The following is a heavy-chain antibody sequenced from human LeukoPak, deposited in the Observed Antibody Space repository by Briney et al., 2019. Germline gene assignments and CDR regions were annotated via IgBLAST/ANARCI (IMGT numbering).Heavy chain of an antibody. CDR3: TTADWNDGLDY. Sequence: GGSLRLSCAASGFTFSNAWMSWVRQAPGKGLEWVGRVKSKTDGGTTDYAAPVKGRFTISRDDSKNTLYLQMNSLKTEDTAVYYCTTADWNDGLDYWGQGTLVTVSS. J-gene: IGHJ4*02. CDR2: VKSKTDGGTT. D-gene: IGHD1-1*01. CDR1: GFTFSNAW. V-gene: IGHV3-15*01.